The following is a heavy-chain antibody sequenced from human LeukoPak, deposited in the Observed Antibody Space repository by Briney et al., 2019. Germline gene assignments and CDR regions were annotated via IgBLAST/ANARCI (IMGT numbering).Heavy chain of an antibody. CDR3: ARDPSFLGEYYDSSGYQYYFDY. Sequence: GGSLRLSCAASGFTFSSYSMNWVRQAPGKGLEWVSSISSSSSYIYYADSVKGRFTISRDNAKNSLYLQMNSLRAEDTAVYYCARDPSFLGEYYDSSGYQYYFDYWGQGTLVTVSS. V-gene: IGHV3-21*01. J-gene: IGHJ4*02. CDR2: ISSSSSYI. D-gene: IGHD3-22*01. CDR1: GFTFSSYS.